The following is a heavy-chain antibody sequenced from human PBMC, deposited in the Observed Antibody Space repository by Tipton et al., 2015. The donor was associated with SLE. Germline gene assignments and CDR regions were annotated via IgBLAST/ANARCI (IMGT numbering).Heavy chain of an antibody. Sequence: SLRLSCAASGFTFSTYAMHWVRQAPGKGLEYVSAISSNGGSTYYANSVKGRFTISRDNSKNTLSLQMNSLRAEDTAVYYCAKEEGRDYEWEYSAYYYYYYGMDVWGQGTTVTVSS. CDR3: AKEEGRDYEWEYSAYYYYYYGMDV. CDR2: ISSNGGST. D-gene: IGHD1-26*01. V-gene: IGHV3-64*01. J-gene: IGHJ6*02. CDR1: GFTFSTYA.